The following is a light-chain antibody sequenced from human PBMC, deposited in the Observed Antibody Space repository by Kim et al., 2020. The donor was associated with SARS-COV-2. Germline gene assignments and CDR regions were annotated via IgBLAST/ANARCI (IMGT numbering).Light chain of an antibody. Sequence: ASVGDRVTITCQASQDISNYLDWYQQKPGKAPKVLIYDSSNLATGVPSRFSGSGSGTDFTFTISSLQPEDVATYFCQQCDNLPITFGQGTRLEIK. CDR2: DSS. CDR1: QDISNY. CDR3: QQCDNLPIT. V-gene: IGKV1-33*01. J-gene: IGKJ5*01.